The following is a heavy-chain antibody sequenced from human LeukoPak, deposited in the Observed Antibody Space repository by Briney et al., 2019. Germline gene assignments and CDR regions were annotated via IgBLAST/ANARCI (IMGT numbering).Heavy chain of an antibody. CDR2: ISYDGSNK. D-gene: IGHD2-2*01. CDR3: AKAPYCSSTGCGGAFDI. CDR1: GFTFSSYA. Sequence: GGSLRLSCAASGFTFSSYAMHWVRQAPGKGLEWVAVISYDGSNKYYADSVKGRFTISRDNSKNTLYLQMNSLRAEDTAVYYCAKAPYCSSTGCGGAFDIWGQGTMVTVSS. J-gene: IGHJ3*02. V-gene: IGHV3-30-3*01.